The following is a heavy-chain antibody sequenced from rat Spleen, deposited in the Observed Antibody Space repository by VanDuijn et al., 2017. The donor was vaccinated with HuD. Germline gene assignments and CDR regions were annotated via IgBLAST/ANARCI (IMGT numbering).Heavy chain of an antibody. CDR1: GFTFSDYY. CDR3: ARKGILRPGGDYFDY. Sequence: EVQLVESDGGLVQPGRSLKLSCAASGFTFSDYYMAWVRQAPTKGLEWVATISYDGSRTYYRDSVKGRFTISRNNAKNTQYLQMDSLRSEDTATYYCARKGILRPGGDYFDYWGQGVMVTVSS. J-gene: IGHJ2*01. V-gene: IGHV5-29*01. CDR2: ISYDGSRT. D-gene: IGHD1-6*01.